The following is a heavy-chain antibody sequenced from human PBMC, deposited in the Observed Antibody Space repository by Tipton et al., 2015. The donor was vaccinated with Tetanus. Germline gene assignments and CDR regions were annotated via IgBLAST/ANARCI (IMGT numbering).Heavy chain of an antibody. D-gene: IGHD6-19*01. CDR3: ARVVAGIAVAHYEC. Sequence: QSGAEVKKPGASVKVSCKASGYTFTSYGIGWVRQAPGQGLEWMGWISAYNGNTNYAKKLQGRVTMTTDTSTSTAYMERRSLRSGDTDVYYGARVVAGIAVAHYECWAQGTLVTASS. CDR1: GYTFTSYG. V-gene: IGHV1-18*01. J-gene: IGHJ4*02. CDR2: ISAYNGNT.